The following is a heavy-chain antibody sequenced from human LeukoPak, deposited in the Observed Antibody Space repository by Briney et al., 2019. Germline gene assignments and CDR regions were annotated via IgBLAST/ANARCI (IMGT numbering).Heavy chain of an antibody. D-gene: IGHD3-16*01. CDR1: GFAFSGSA. CDR3: TSYDYVWGSQDAFDI. CDR2: IRGKANSYAT. V-gene: IGHV3-73*01. Sequence: PGGSLRLSCAASGFAFSGSAIHWVRQASGRGLEWVGRIRGKANSYATAYAASVKGRFTISRDDSKNTAYLQMNSLKTEDTAVYYCTSYDYVWGSQDAFDIWGQGTMVTVSS. J-gene: IGHJ3*02.